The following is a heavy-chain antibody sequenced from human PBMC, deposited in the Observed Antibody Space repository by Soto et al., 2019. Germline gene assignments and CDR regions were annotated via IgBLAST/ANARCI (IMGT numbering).Heavy chain of an antibody. CDR2: ISGSGGST. D-gene: IGHD3-3*01. CDR1: GFTFSSYA. Sequence: GGSLRLSCAASGFTFSSYAMSWVRQAPGKGLEWVSAISGSGGSTYYADSVKGRFTISRDNSKNTLYLQMNSLRAEDTAVYYCAKQVDFWSGYYGYFQNWGHGTLATVSS. V-gene: IGHV3-23*01. CDR3: AKQVDFWSGYYGYFQN. J-gene: IGHJ1*01.